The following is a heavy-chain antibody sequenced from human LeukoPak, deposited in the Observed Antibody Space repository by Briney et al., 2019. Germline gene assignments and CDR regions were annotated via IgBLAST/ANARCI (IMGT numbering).Heavy chain of an antibody. V-gene: IGHV1-18*01. D-gene: IGHD3-3*01. Sequence: ASVKVSCKASGYTFTSYGISWVRQAPGQGLEWMGWISAYNGNTNYAQKLQGRVTMTTDTSTSTAYMELRSLRSDDTAVYYCATLKGLGFLEWLFVDEDYWGQGTLVTVSS. CDR1: GYTFTSYG. CDR3: ATLKGLGFLEWLFVDEDY. CDR2: ISAYNGNT. J-gene: IGHJ4*02.